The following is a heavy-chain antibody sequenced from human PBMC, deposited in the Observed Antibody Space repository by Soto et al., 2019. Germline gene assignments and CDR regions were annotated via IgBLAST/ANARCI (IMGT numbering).Heavy chain of an antibody. CDR2: IFSNDEK. J-gene: IGHJ4*02. V-gene: IGHV2-26*01. CDR1: GFSLSNARMG. D-gene: IGHD5-12*01. CDR3: ARIRGVWLRFTSYYFDY. Sequence: SGPTLVNPTETLTLACTVCGFSLSNARMGVSWIRQPPGKALEWLAHIFSNDEKSYSTSLKSRLTISKDTSKSQVVLTMTNMDPVDTATYYCARIRGVWLRFTSYYFDYWGQGTLLTVSS.